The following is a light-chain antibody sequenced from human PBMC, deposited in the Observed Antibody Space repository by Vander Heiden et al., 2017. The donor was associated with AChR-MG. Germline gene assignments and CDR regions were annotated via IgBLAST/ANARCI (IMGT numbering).Light chain of an antibody. CDR3: SSYSSSTML. Sequence: QSALTQPASVSGSPGQSITISCTGSGTDFGDFDSVSWYQQHPGSAPKSVIYDVHNRPSEISNRFSGSKSGNTASLTISGLQAEDEAYYYCSSYSSSTMLFGGGTRLTVL. V-gene: IGLV2-14*03. CDR2: DVH. J-gene: IGLJ2*01. CDR1: GTDFGDFDS.